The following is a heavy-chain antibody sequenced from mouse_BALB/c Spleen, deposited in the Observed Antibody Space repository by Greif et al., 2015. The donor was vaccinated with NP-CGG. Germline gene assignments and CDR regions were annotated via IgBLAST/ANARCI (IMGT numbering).Heavy chain of an antibody. CDR3: VRHGPLGYWYFDV. D-gene: IGHD4-1*01. CDR2: IRSKSNNYAT. V-gene: IGHV10-1*02. J-gene: IGHJ1*01. Sequence: EVHLVESGGGLVQPKGSLKLSCAASGFTFNTYAMNWVRQAPGKGLEWVARIRSKSNNYATYYADSVKDRFTISRDDSQSMLYLQMNNLKTEDTAMYYWVRHGPLGYWYFDVWGAGTTVTVSS. CDR1: GFTFNTYA.